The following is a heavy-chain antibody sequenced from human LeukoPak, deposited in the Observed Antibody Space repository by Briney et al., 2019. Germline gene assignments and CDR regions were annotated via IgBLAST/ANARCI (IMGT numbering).Heavy chain of an antibody. J-gene: IGHJ6*02. CDR1: RFTFSSYW. Sequence: GGSLTLSCAASRFTFSSYWMSWIRQAPGKGLEWVANIKQDGSEKYYVDSVKGRFTISRDNAKNSLYLQMNSLRAEDTAVYYCARRIAAAGPTNYGMDVWGQGTTVTVSS. CDR3: ARRIAAAGPTNYGMDV. D-gene: IGHD6-13*01. V-gene: IGHV3-7*01. CDR2: IKQDGSEK.